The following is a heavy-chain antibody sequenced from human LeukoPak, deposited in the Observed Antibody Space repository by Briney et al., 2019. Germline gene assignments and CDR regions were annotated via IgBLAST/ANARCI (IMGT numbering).Heavy chain of an antibody. V-gene: IGHV4-4*02. Sequence: SETLSLTCAVSGGSISSSNCWSWVRQPPGKGLEWIGEIYHTGITNYNPSLKSRVTISVDRSKNQFSLNLSSVTAADTAFYYCAKETRKQLLDSWGQGILVTVSS. D-gene: IGHD6-6*01. CDR2: IYHTGIT. CDR1: GGSISSSNC. CDR3: AKETRKQLLDS. J-gene: IGHJ4*02.